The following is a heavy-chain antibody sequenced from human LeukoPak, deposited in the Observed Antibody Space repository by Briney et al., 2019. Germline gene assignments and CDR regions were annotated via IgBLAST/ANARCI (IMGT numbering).Heavy chain of an antibody. CDR2: ISVRSNYI. V-gene: IGHV3-21*01. CDR1: GYTFSSYS. CDR3: VRLRRNSDTSGFYYYYDY. Sequence: GGSLRLSCAASGYTFSSYSINWVRQAPGKGLEWVASISVRSNYIYYADSVRGRFSISRDDARDSLYLQMNSLRAEDTAVYYCVRLRRNSDTSGFYYYYDYWGQGTLVTVSS. J-gene: IGHJ4*02. D-gene: IGHD3-22*01.